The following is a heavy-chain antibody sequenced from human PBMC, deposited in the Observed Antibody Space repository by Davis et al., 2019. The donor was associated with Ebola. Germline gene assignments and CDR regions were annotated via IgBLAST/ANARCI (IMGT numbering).Heavy chain of an antibody. CDR1: GFTFSSYS. CDR2: ISYDGSNK. J-gene: IGHJ6*02. D-gene: IGHD5-18*01. V-gene: IGHV3-30*05. CDR3: ARDNVDTATYYGMDV. Sequence: GGSLRLSCAASGFTFSSYSMNWVRQAPGKGLEWVAVISYDGSNKYYADSVKGRFTISRDNSKNTLYLQMNSLRAEGTAVYYCARDNVDTATYYGMDVWGQGTTVTVSS.